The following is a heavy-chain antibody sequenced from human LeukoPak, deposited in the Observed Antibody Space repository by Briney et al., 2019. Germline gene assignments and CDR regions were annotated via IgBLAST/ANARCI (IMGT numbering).Heavy chain of an antibody. D-gene: IGHD2-2*01. V-gene: IGHV1-69*13. CDR2: MIPIFGTA. Sequence: SVKVSCKASGGTFSSYAISWVRQAPGQGLEWMGGMIPIFGTANYAQKFQGRVTITADESTSTAYMELSSLRSEDTAVYYCAGDIVVVPAAIYYYGMDVWGQGTTVTVSS. J-gene: IGHJ6*02. CDR1: GGTFSSYA. CDR3: AGDIVVVPAAIYYYGMDV.